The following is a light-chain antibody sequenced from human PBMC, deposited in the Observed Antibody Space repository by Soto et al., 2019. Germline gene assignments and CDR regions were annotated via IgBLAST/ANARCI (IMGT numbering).Light chain of an antibody. Sequence: LTQPPSTSGTPGQRVTISCSGSSSNIGSNYVYWYQQLPGTAPKLLIYKNTQRPSGVPDRFSGSKSGTSASLAISGLRSDDEADYYCASWDDRLNGVVFGGGTKLTVL. CDR1: SSNIGSNY. CDR2: KNT. V-gene: IGLV1-47*01. CDR3: ASWDDRLNGVV. J-gene: IGLJ2*01.